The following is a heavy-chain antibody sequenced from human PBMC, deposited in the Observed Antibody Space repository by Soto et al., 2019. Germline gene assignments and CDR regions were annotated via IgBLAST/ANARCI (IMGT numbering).Heavy chain of an antibody. D-gene: IGHD3-22*01. CDR3: ARGDVDYHDGNGSLGRH. CDR2: IKSDGSGA. J-gene: IGHJ4*02. CDR1: GFTFSSYW. Sequence: EVQLVESGGDLVQPGGSLRLSCAASGFTFSSYWMHWVRQAPGKGLVWVSRIKSDGSGAIYADSVQDRFTASRDNAKTTLYLLMTSLSTEDTAVYYCARGDVDYHDGNGSLGRHWGQGPRVTVSS. V-gene: IGHV3-74*01.